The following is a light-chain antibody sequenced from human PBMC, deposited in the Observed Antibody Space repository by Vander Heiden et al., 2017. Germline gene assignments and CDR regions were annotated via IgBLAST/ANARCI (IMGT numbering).Light chain of an antibody. V-gene: IGKV1-39*01. CDR1: QSISSY. CDR2: PAS. J-gene: IGKJ1*01. Sequence: KMTQSRSSLCACVGDRVTITCRASQSISSYLHWYQHKPGKAPKLLIYPASSLQSGVPSRFRGSGSRTDFTLTISRLHPEDFPTYYFQQRDSTPWTFGQGTKVEIK. CDR3: QQRDSTPWT.